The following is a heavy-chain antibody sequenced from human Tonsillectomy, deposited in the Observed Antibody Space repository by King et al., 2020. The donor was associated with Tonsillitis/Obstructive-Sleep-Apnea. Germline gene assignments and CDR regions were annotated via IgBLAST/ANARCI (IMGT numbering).Heavy chain of an antibody. CDR2: IYYSGST. D-gene: IGHD2-2*01. V-gene: IGHV4-31*03. CDR3: ARAAPLYCSITPCYYFDY. Sequence: VQLQESGPGLVKPSQTLSLNCTVSGGSISSGGHYWRWIRQHPGKGLEWIGNIYYSGSTDYNPSLKSRVTISADTSKNQFSLKLSSVTAADTAVYYCARAAPLYCSITPCYYFDYWGQGTLVTVSS. CDR1: GGSISSGGHY. J-gene: IGHJ4*02.